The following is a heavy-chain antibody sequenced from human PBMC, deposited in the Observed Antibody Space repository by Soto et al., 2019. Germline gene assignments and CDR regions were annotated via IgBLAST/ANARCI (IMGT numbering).Heavy chain of an antibody. CDR1: GFTFSSYA. CDR3: ASTGYSYGRSGY. V-gene: IGHV3-30-3*01. D-gene: IGHD5-18*01. Sequence: QVQLVESGGGVVQPGRSLRLSCAASGFTFSSYAMHWVRQAPGTGLEWVAVISYDGSNKYYADSVKGRFTISRDNPKNPLYPQMNSMRAEDTAVYYCASTGYSYGRSGYWGQGSLVTVSS. J-gene: IGHJ4*02. CDR2: ISYDGSNK.